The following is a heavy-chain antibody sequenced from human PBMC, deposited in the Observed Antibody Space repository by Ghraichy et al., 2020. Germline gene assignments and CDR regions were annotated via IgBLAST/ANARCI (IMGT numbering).Heavy chain of an antibody. D-gene: IGHD3-10*01. J-gene: IGHJ6*02. CDR1: GFTFDDYA. V-gene: IGHV3-9*01. Sequence: GGSLRLSCAASGFTFDDYAMHWVRQAPGKGLEWVSGISWNSGSIGYADSVKGRFTISRDNAKNSLYLQMNSLRAEDTALYYCAKERQEITMVRGATVYYYYYGMDVWGQGTTVTVSS. CDR3: AKERQEITMVRGATVYYYYYGMDV. CDR2: ISWNSGSI.